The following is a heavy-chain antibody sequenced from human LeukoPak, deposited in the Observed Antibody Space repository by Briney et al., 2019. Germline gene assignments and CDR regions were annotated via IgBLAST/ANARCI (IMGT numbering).Heavy chain of an antibody. CDR2: IKRDGTET. V-gene: IGHV3-7*01. J-gene: IGHJ4*02. D-gene: IGHD6-13*01. CDR3: ARDGGSSWYFDY. Sequence: PGGSLRLSCAASELTLSNYCMTWVRQGPGKGLEWVATIKRDGTETYYVDSVRGRFTISRDNAENSVYLRMNSLRDEDTAVYYCARDGGSSWYFDYWGQGTLVTVSS. CDR1: ELTLSNYC.